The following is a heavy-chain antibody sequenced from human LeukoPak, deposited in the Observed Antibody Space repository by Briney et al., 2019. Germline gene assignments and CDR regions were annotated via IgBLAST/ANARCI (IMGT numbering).Heavy chain of an antibody. CDR2: IYHSGST. V-gene: IGHV4-38-2*01. J-gene: IGHJ6*04. CDR1: GYSISSGYY. D-gene: IGHD4-17*01. CDR3: ARGTVTTDHYYGMDV. Sequence: SETLSLTCAVSGYSISSGYYWGWIRQPPGKGLEWIGSIYHSGSTYYNPSLKSRVTISVDTSKNQFSLKLSSVTAADTAVYYCARGTVTTDHYYGMDVWGKGTTVTVSS.